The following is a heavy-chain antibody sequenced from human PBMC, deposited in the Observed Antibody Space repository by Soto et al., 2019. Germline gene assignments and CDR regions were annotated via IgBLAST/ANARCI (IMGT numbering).Heavy chain of an antibody. CDR2: IYYSGST. CDR3: ARARCYGTLCSFEFDY. CDR1: GGSISSGGYY. V-gene: IGHV4-31*03. D-gene: IGHD2-15*01. J-gene: IGHJ4*02. Sequence: SETLSLTCTVSGGSISSGGYYWSWIRQHPGKGLEWIGYIYYSGSTYYNPSLKSRVTISVDTSKNQFSLKLSSVTAADTAVYYCARARCYGTLCSFEFDYWGQGTLVTVSS.